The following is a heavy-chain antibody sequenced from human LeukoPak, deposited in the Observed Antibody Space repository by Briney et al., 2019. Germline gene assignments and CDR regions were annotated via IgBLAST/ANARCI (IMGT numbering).Heavy chain of an antibody. CDR2: IRSSCSTI. CDR1: GFPFRDYY. D-gene: IGHD5-12*01. Sequence: GGSLRLSCAASGFPFRDYYMSWIRQAPGKGLGVVSYIRSSCSTIYYADSVKCRFNISRDNAKNALYLHMNSVRARDTPVYYCARGAKLYPSGYGKLWFDPWGQGTLGTVSS. V-gene: IGHV3-11*04. J-gene: IGHJ5*02. CDR3: ARGAKLYPSGYGKLWFDP.